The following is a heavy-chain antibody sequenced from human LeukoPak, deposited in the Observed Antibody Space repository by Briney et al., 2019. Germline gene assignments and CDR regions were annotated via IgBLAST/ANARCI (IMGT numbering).Heavy chain of an antibody. CDR2: IWNDGSTT. D-gene: IGHD4-11*01. J-gene: IGHJ4*02. V-gene: IGHV3-33*03. Sequence: GGSLRISCAASQFTFSHYGMHWVRQAPGRGLEWVAVIWNDGSTTYYADSVKGRFSISRDNSRNTLYLQMTSLRAEDTAVYYCAKDAQRGFDYSNSLECWGQGTLVTVSS. CDR1: QFTFSHYG. CDR3: AKDAQRGFDYSNSLEC.